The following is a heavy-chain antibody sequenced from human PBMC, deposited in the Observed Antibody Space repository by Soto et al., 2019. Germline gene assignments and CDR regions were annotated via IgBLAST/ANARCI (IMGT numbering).Heavy chain of an antibody. V-gene: IGHV4-30-2*01. CDR2: IYHSGST. Sequence: SETLSLTCAVSGGSISSGGYSWSWIRQPPGKGLEWIGYIYHSGSTYYNPSLKSRVTISVDRSKNQFSLKLISVTAADTAVYYCARAMTTVTTIDYWGQGTLVTVSS. J-gene: IGHJ4*02. CDR3: ARAMTTVTTIDY. CDR1: GGSISSGGYS. D-gene: IGHD4-17*01.